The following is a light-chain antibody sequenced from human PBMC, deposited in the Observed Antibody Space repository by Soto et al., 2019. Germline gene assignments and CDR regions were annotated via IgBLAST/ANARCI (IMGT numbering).Light chain of an antibody. J-gene: IGLJ1*01. CDR3: SSYTGGSTLFV. CDR2: EVT. Sequence: QSALTQPASVSGSPGQSIILSCTGTSSDVGAYDYVSWYQQPPGKAPKLMIYEVTNRPSGVSSRFSGSKSGNTASLTISGLQAEDEADYYCSSYTGGSTLFVFGAGTKVTVL. V-gene: IGLV2-14*01. CDR1: SSDVGAYDY.